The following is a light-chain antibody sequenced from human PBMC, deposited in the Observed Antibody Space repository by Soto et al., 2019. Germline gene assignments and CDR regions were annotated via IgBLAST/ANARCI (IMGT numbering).Light chain of an antibody. Sequence: EIVLTQSPGTLSLSPGERATLSCRASQSVSTSYLVWYQQKPGQAPRLLIYDASSRATGIPDRFSGSGSGTDFTLTISRLEPEDFAVYYCQQYGGSLTFGGGTKVEIK. CDR2: DAS. J-gene: IGKJ4*01. CDR1: QSVSTSY. CDR3: QQYGGSLT. V-gene: IGKV3-20*01.